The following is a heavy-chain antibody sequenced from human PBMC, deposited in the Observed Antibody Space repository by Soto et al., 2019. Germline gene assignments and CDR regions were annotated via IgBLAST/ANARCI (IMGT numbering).Heavy chain of an antibody. J-gene: IGHJ5*02. CDR2: ISAYNGNT. D-gene: IGHD1-26*01. Sequence: QVQLVQSGAEVKKPGASVKVSCKASGYTFTSYGISWVRQAPGQGLEWMGWISAYNGNTNYAQKLQGRVTMTTDTSTSTAYMELRSLRSDDTAVYYCARATPLIVGATIPEKNNWFDPWGQGTLVTVSS. CDR3: ARATPLIVGATIPEKNNWFDP. CDR1: GYTFTSYG. V-gene: IGHV1-18*01.